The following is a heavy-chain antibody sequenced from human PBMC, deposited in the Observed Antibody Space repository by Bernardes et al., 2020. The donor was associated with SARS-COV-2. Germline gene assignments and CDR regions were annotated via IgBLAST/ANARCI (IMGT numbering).Heavy chain of an antibody. CDR3: ARSAGMDV. Sequence: LSGVADIKQKKSETYYVDSVKGRFTIPRDNAKNLVFLQMNSLRAEDTAVFYCARSAGMDVWGQGTKVTVSS. CDR2: IKQKKSET. V-gene: IGHV3-7*03. J-gene: IGHJ6*02.